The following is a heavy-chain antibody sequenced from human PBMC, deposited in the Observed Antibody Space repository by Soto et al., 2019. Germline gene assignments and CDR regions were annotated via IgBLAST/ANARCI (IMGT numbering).Heavy chain of an antibody. CDR2: IKQDGSEK. J-gene: IGHJ2*01. CDR3: ARDPSGNFDL. CDR1: GFTFSRYW. V-gene: IGHV3-7*05. Sequence: EVQLVESGGGLVQPGGSLRLSCAASGFTFSRYWMSWFRQAPGKGLEWVANIKQDGSEKYYVDSVKGRFTISRDNAKNSLYLQMNSLRAEDTAVFYCARDPSGNFDLWGRGTLVTVSS.